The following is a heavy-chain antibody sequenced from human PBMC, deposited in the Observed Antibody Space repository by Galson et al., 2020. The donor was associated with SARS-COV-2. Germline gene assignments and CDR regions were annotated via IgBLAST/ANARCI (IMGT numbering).Heavy chain of an antibody. D-gene: IGHD3-9*01. Sequence: TVSCKGSGYSFPSYWIGWVRQMPGKGLEWMGIIYPGDSDTRYSPSFQGQVTISADKSISTAYLQWSSLKASDTAMYYCATSGRYFDWLGFDYWGRGTLVTVSS. J-gene: IGHJ4*02. V-gene: IGHV5-51*01. CDR3: ATSGRYFDWLGFDY. CDR2: IYPGDSDT. CDR1: GYSFPSYW.